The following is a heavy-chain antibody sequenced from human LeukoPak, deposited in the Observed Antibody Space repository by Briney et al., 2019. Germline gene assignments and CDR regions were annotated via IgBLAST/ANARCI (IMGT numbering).Heavy chain of an antibody. CDR2: IAHDGVAK. CDR3: ARDWVASDWYNWFDP. J-gene: IGHJ5*02. Sequence: PGGSLRLSCVTAGFSLSTYGMHWVGQAPGKGREGVAMIAHDGVAKYYTDSVKGRFTISRDNSRNTLYLQMNSLRPEDTAVYYCARDWVASDWYNWFDPWGQGTLVTVSS. CDR1: GFSLSTYG. V-gene: IGHV3-30*19. D-gene: IGHD6-19*01.